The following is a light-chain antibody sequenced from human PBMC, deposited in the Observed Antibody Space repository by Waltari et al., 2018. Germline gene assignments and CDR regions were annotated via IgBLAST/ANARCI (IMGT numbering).Light chain of an antibody. V-gene: IGKV3-20*01. CDR3: HQYVESPAT. CDR2: PAS. Sequence: EIVLTQSPGTVLVSPGDRATFSCWASQSVSSYLACSQQRPGQAPRPPIYPASTWATGIPVRFSGSGSGTDFSLTISRLEPEDFAMYYCHQYVESPATFGQGTKVEIK. CDR1: QSVSSY. J-gene: IGKJ1*01.